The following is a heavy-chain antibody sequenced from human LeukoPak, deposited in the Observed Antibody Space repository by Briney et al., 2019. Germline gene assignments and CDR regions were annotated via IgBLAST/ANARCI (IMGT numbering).Heavy chain of an antibody. D-gene: IGHD2-2*02. V-gene: IGHV3-33*06. J-gene: IGHJ6*02. Sequence: GRSLRLSCAASGFIFSNYGMHWVRQAPGKGLEWVAVIWYDGSNKYYADSVKGRFTISRDNSKNTLYLQMNSLRAEDTAVYYCAKDRPVVPAAIVVLSYYYGMDVWGQGTTVTVSS. CDR1: GFIFSNYG. CDR2: IWYDGSNK. CDR3: AKDRPVVPAAIVVLSYYYGMDV.